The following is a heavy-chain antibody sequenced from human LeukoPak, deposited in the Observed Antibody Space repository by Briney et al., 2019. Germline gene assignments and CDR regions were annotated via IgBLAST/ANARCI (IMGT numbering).Heavy chain of an antibody. D-gene: IGHD2-8*01. J-gene: IGHJ3*02. CDR2: IYYSGST. Sequence: PSETLSLTCTVSGGSISSGGYYWSWIRQHPGKGLEWIGYIYYSGSTNYNPSLKSRVTISVDTSKSQFSLKLSSVTAADTAVYYCARDNGRDDAFDIWGQGTMVTVSS. CDR1: GGSISSGGYY. V-gene: IGHV4-61*08. CDR3: ARDNGRDDAFDI.